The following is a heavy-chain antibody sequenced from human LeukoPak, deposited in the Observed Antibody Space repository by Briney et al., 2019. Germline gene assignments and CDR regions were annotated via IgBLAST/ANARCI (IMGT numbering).Heavy chain of an antibody. V-gene: IGHV3-74*01. Sequence: GGSLRLSCAASGFTFSSYWMHWVRQAPGKGLVWVSRINSDGSSTSYADSVKGRFTISRDNAKNTLYLQMNSLRAEDTAVYYCARVPTYGDYFDYWGQGTLVTVSS. D-gene: IGHD4-17*01. CDR2: INSDGSST. CDR3: ARVPTYGDYFDY. J-gene: IGHJ4*02. CDR1: GFTFSSYW.